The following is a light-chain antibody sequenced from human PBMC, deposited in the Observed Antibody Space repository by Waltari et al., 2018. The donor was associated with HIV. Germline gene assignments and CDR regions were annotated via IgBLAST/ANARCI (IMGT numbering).Light chain of an antibody. J-gene: IGLJ2*01. V-gene: IGLV1-44*01. Sequence: QSALTQEAPVSWTAGPNITPSRPGHRNHLGSSALVRYPQISHGSPKTVMFGNSLPSGVTDRFSGSKSGTTASLTSSGLQPEDEADYYYSSWDYSLSAHVVFGGGTKLTVL. CDR2: GNS. CDR1: RNHLGSSA. CDR3: SSWDYSLSAHVV.